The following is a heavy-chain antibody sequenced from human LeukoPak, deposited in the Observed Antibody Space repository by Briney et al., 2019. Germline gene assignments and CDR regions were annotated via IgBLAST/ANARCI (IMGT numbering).Heavy chain of an antibody. CDR3: ARDPYYYDSTEDY. CDR1: GFTFSSYS. V-gene: IGHV3-21*01. CDR2: ISSSSSYI. Sequence: GGSLRLSCAASGFTFSSYSMNWVRQAPGKGLEWVSSISSSSSYIYYVDSVKGRFTISRDNAKNSLYLQMNSLRAEDTAVYYCARDPYYYDSTEDYWGQGTLATVSS. J-gene: IGHJ4*02. D-gene: IGHD3-22*01.